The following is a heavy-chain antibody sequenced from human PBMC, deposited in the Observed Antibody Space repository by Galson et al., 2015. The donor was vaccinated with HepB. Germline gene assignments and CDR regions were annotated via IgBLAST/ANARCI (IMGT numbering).Heavy chain of an antibody. D-gene: IGHD3-3*01. V-gene: IGHV1-69*13. J-gene: IGHJ5*02. CDR1: GGTFSSYA. CDR2: IIPIFGTA. CDR3: ARVVPIFGVVAVYNWFDP. Sequence: SVKVSCKASGGTFSSYAISWVRQAPGQGLEWMGGIIPIFGTANYAQKFQGRVTITADESTSTAYMELSSLRSEDTAVYYCARVVPIFGVVAVYNWFDPWGQGTLVTVSS.